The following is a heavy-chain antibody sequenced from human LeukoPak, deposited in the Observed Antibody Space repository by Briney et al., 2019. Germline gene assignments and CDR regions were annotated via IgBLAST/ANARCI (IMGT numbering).Heavy chain of an antibody. CDR2: INPNSGGT. CDR3: ARERYYYDSSRAYYYYYMDV. CDR1: GYTFTGYY. Sequence: ASVKVSCKASGYTFTGYYMHWVRQAPGQGLEWMGWINPNSGGTNYAQKFQGRVTMTRDTSISTPYMELSRLRSDDTAVYYCARERYYYDSSRAYYYYYMDVWGKGTTVTVSS. V-gene: IGHV1-2*02. D-gene: IGHD3-22*01. J-gene: IGHJ6*03.